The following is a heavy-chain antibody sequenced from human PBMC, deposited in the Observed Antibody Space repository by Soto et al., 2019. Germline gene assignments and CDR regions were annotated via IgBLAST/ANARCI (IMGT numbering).Heavy chain of an antibody. CDR2: IIPIFGTA. J-gene: IGHJ4*02. V-gene: IGHV1-69*12. D-gene: IGHD3-16*01. CDR1: GGTFSSYA. Sequence: QVQLVQSGAEVKKPGSSVKVSCKASGGTFSSYAISWVRQAPGQGLEWMGGIIPIFGTANYAQKFQGRVTITADESTSSGYMELSSLRSEDTAVYYCARGPKWGMITFRGAFDYLGQGTLVTVSS. CDR3: ARGPKWGMITFRGAFDY.